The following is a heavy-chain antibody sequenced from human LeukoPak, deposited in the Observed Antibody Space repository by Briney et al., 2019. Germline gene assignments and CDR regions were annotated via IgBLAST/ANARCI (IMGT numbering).Heavy chain of an antibody. D-gene: IGHD6-13*01. J-gene: IGHJ4*02. Sequence: PGGSLRLSCAASGFTFSSYSMNWVRQAPGKGLEWVSYISSSSSTIYYADSVKGRFTISRDNAKNSLYLQMNSLRDEDTAVYYCARVPKMYSSSWYYFDYWGQGTLVTVSS. CDR2: ISSSSSTI. V-gene: IGHV3-48*02. CDR1: GFTFSSYS. CDR3: ARVPKMYSSSWYYFDY.